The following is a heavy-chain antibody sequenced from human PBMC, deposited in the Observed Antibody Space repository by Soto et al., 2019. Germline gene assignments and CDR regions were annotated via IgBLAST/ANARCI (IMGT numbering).Heavy chain of an antibody. CDR3: VRRHVSATGIDWFDP. J-gene: IGHJ5*02. D-gene: IGHD6-13*01. Sequence: ASVKVSCKASGYTFTSYGIHWVRQAPGQRLEWVGWINAANGDTKYSPKFQGRVTITRDTSASTAYMELSSLRSEDTAVYYCVRRHVSATGIDWFDPWGQGTLVTVSS. V-gene: IGHV1-3*01. CDR2: INAANGDT. CDR1: GYTFTSYG.